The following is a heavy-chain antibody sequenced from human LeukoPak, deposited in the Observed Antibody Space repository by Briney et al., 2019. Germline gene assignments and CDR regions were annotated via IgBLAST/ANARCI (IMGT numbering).Heavy chain of an antibody. D-gene: IGHD3-10*01. CDR1: GGSINFGAYS. V-gene: IGHV4-30-2*01. J-gene: IGHJ5*02. CDR3: ARGFFDRGNPGSWFDP. Sequence: PSQTLSPTCTVSGGSINFGAYSWNWIRRPPGKGLAWIRYIYHTGNTYYNPSLKSRVTISVDRSKNQFSLRLTSVTAADAAVYYCARGFFDRGNPGSWFDPWGQGTLVTVSS. CDR2: IYHTGNT.